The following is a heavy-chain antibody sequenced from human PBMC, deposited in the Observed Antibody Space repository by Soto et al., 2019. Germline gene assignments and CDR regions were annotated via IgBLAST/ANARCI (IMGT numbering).Heavy chain of an antibody. CDR2: ISAYNGNT. CDR1: GYSFTSYG. Sequence: QVQLVQSGAEVKKPGASVKVSCKASGYSFTSYGISWVRQAPGQGLEWMGWISAYNGNTKYAQKLQGRVTMTTDTTTSTAYMELRSLRSDDTAVYSWARDLAVALIDYWGQGTLVTVSS. V-gene: IGHV1-18*01. J-gene: IGHJ4*02. D-gene: IGHD6-19*01. CDR3: ARDLAVALIDY.